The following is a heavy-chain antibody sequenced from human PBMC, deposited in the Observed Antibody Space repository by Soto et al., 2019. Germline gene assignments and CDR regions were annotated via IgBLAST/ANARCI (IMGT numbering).Heavy chain of an antibody. CDR2: IYPGDSDT. CDR1: GYSFTSYW. D-gene: IGHD4-17*01. Sequence: GESLKISCKGSGYSFTSYWIGWVRQMPGKGLEWMGIIYPGDSDTRYSPSFQGQVTISADKSISTAYLQWSSLKASDTAMYYCARAASTTVTTSYYYGMDVWGQGTTVTVSS. V-gene: IGHV5-51*01. CDR3: ARAASTTVTTSYYYGMDV. J-gene: IGHJ6*02.